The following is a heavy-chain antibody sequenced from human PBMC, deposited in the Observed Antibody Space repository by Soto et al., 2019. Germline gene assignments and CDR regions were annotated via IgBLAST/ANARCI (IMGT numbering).Heavy chain of an antibody. Sequence: GGSLRLSCAASGFTFSSYAMSWVRQAPGKGLEWVANIKQDGSEKYYVDSVRGRFTISRDNAKNSLYLQMNSLRAEDTAVYYCARDQTAVAVRGLDYWGQGTLVTVSS. CDR1: GFTFSSYA. J-gene: IGHJ4*02. CDR2: IKQDGSEK. D-gene: IGHD6-19*01. V-gene: IGHV3-7*01. CDR3: ARDQTAVAVRGLDY.